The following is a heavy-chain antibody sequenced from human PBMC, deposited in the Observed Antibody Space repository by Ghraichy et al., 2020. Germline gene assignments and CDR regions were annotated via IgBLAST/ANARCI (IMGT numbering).Heavy chain of an antibody. Sequence: GGSLRLSCAASGFTFSSYGMHWVRQAPGKGLEWVAFIRYDGSNKYYADSVKGRFTISRDNSKNTLYLQMNSLRAEDTAVYYCAKDDGRRGDIVVVPAASTNWGQGTLVTVSS. V-gene: IGHV3-30*02. D-gene: IGHD2-2*01. CDR2: IRYDGSNK. CDR1: GFTFSSYG. CDR3: AKDDGRRGDIVVVPAASTN. J-gene: IGHJ4*02.